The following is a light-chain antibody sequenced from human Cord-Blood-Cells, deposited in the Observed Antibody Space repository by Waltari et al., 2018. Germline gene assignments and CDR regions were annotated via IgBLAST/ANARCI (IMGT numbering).Light chain of an antibody. Sequence: EIVMTQSPATLSVSPGESSTISCRHSQSVSRNLALYQQKPGQAPRLLFYGASTRATGIPAMSSGSGSGTEFTLTISSLQCENFAVYYCQQYNNWPRTFCQGTNVEIK. CDR2: GAS. J-gene: IGKJ1*01. CDR1: QSVSRN. V-gene: IGKV3-15*01. CDR3: QQYNNWPRT.